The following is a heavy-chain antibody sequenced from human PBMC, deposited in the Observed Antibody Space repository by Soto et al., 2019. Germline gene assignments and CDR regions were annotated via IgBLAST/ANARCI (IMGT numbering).Heavy chain of an antibody. D-gene: IGHD3-10*01. CDR3: ARGGGSKGPLSITMVRGVYYGMDV. CDR2: IYYSGST. V-gene: IGHV4-59*01. Sequence: SETLSLTCTVSGGSISSYYWSWIRQPPGKGLEWIGYIYYSGSTNYNPSLKSRVTISVDTSKNQFSLKLSSVTAADTAVYYCARGGGSKGPLSITMVRGVYYGMDVWGQGTTVTVSS. CDR1: GGSISSYY. J-gene: IGHJ6*02.